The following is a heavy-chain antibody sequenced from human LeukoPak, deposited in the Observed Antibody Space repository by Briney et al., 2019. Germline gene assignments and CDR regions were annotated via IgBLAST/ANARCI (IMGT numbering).Heavy chain of an antibody. J-gene: IGHJ4*02. Sequence: SETLSLTCTVSGGSISSYYWSWIRQPPGKGLEWIGYIYDSGSTNYNPSLKSRVTISVDTSKNQFSLKLSSVTAADTAIYYCAGGSRWLAFDYWGQGTLVSVSS. V-gene: IGHV4-59*01. D-gene: IGHD6-19*01. CDR3: AGGSRWLAFDY. CDR2: IYDSGST. CDR1: GGSISSYY.